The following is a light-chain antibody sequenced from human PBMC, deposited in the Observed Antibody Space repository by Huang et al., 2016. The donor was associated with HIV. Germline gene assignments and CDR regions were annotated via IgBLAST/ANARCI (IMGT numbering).Light chain of an antibody. CDR1: QSISSN. CDR2: CAS. Sequence: EIVMTQSPATLSVSPGERATLSCRANQSISSNLAWYQQKPGQAPRLLIYCASTRATGIPARFSGSGSGTEFTLTISSLQSEDFAVYYCQQYNNWPPVFGGGTKVEIK. V-gene: IGKV3-15*01. J-gene: IGKJ4*01. CDR3: QQYNNWPPV.